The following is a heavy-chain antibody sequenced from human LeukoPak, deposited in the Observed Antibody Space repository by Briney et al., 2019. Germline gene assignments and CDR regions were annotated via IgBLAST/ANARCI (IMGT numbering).Heavy chain of an antibody. CDR3: ATDPYSSRRKSLDY. CDR1: GYTLTELS. V-gene: IGHV1-24*01. J-gene: IGHJ4*02. Sequence: ASVKVSCKVSGYTLTELSMHWVRQAPGKGLEWMGGFDPEDGETIYAQKFQGRVTMTEDTSTDTAYMELSSLRSEDTAVYYCATDPYSSRRKSLDYWGQGTLVTVSS. D-gene: IGHD6-13*01. CDR2: FDPEDGET.